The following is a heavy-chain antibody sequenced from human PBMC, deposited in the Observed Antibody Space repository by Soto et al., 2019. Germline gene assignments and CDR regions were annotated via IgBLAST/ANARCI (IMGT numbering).Heavy chain of an antibody. Sequence: QVQLQESGPGLVKPSETLSLTCTVSGGSVSSGSYYWSWIRQPPGKGLEWIGYIYYSGSTNYNPSLKSRVTISVDTSKNQFSLKLSSVTAADTAVYYCARDRRFAEIYYGMDVWGQGTTVTVSS. D-gene: IGHD3-10*01. CDR3: ARDRRFAEIYYGMDV. V-gene: IGHV4-61*01. CDR2: IYYSGST. CDR1: GGSVSSGSYY. J-gene: IGHJ6*02.